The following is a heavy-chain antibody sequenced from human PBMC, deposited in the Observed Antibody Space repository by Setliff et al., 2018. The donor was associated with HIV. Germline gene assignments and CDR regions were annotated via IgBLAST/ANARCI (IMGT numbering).Heavy chain of an antibody. Sequence: PSETLSLTCTVSGGSISNYYWSWIRQPPGKALEWIGYIYTSGSTNCNPSLKSRVATSADTSKNQFSLKLSSVTAADTAVYYCARIVRWELVATSTFFYYYMDVWGKGTTVTVSS. CDR2: IYTSGST. D-gene: IGHD1-26*01. V-gene: IGHV4-4*08. CDR1: GGSISNYY. J-gene: IGHJ6*03. CDR3: ARIVRWELVATSTFFYYYMDV.